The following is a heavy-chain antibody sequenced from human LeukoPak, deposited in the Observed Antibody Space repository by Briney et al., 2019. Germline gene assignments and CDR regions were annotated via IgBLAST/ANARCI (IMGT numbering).Heavy chain of an antibody. CDR1: GFTFSGYW. CDR2: INSDGGT. J-gene: IGHJ4*02. CDR3: GRDFWSGLDY. D-gene: IGHD3-3*01. Sequence: PGGSLRLSCAASGFTFSGYWMHWVRQAPGKGLVWVSRINSDGGTNYADSVKGRFTISRDNAKNTLCLQMSSLRAEDTAVYYCGRDFWSGLDYWGQGTLVTVSS. V-gene: IGHV3-74*01.